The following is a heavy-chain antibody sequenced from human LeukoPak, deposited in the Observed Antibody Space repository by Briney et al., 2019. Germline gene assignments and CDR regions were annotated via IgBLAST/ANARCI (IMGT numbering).Heavy chain of an antibody. D-gene: IGHD3-22*01. V-gene: IGHV3-66*01. CDR2: ISGVGST. CDR3: ARSGYYYDSSGSSS. J-gene: IGHJ5*02. CDR1: GFAVSNNY. Sequence: PGGSLRLSCAASGFAVSNNYMSWVRQAPGKGLEWVSSISGVGSTSYAASVKGRFTISRDNARSTLYLLMDSLRAEDTAVYYGARSGYYYDSSGSSSWGQGTLVTVSS.